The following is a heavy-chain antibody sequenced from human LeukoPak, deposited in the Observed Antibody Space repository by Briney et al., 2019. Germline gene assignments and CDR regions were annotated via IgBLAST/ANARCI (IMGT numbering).Heavy chain of an antibody. J-gene: IGHJ4*02. Sequence: SETLSLTCTVSGGSISSSSYYWGWIRQPPGKGREWIGSIYYSGSTYYNPSLKSRVTISVDTSKNQFSLKLSSVTAADTAVYYCAREIAAAGTNYFDYWGQGTLVTVSS. CDR2: IYYSGST. CDR1: GGSISSSSYY. V-gene: IGHV4-39*07. D-gene: IGHD6-13*01. CDR3: AREIAAAGTNYFDY.